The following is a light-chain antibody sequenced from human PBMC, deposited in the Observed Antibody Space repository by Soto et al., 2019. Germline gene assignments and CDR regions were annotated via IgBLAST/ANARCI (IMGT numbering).Light chain of an antibody. J-gene: IGKJ3*01. V-gene: IGKV3-11*01. CDR1: QNVDNY. Sequence: ETVLTQSPATLSLSPGERATLSCRASQNVDNYLAWYQQKPGQAPRLLIYDASNRATGIPARFPGSGSGADFTLPISSLAPEDFAVYYCQQRRDWPPFTFGPGTTVDIK. CDR3: QQRRDWPPFT. CDR2: DAS.